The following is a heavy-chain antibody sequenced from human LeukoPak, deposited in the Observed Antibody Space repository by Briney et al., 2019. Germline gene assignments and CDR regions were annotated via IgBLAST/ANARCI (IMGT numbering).Heavy chain of an antibody. Sequence: GGSLRLSCAASGFALSDFYMSWIRQAPGKGLEWISFITSSSSNTQYADSVKGRFTISRDNVNNLVYLQMNSLRAEDTALYYCVRDRDSTGYYDYWGQGTLVTVSS. J-gene: IGHJ4*02. CDR3: VRDRDSTGYYDY. CDR1: GFALSDFY. CDR2: ITSSSSNT. D-gene: IGHD3-22*01. V-gene: IGHV3-11*06.